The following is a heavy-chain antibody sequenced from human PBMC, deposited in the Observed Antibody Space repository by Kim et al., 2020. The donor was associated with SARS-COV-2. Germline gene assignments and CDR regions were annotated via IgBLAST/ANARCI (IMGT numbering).Heavy chain of an antibody. J-gene: IGHJ6*02. Sequence: SETLSLTCTVSGGSISSGGYYWSWIRQHPGKGLEWIGYIYYSGSTYYNPSLKSRVTISVDTSKNQFSLKLSSVTAADTAVYYCARWAAGYYIRYYGMDVWGQGTTVTVSS. D-gene: IGHD3-3*01. V-gene: IGHV4-31*03. CDR1: GGSISSGGYY. CDR2: IYYSGST. CDR3: ARWAAGYYIRYYGMDV.